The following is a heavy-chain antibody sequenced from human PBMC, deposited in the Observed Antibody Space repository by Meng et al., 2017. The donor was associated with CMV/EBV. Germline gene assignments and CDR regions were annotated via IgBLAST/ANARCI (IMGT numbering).Heavy chain of an antibody. Sequence: ASVKVSCKASGYTFTGYYMHWVRQAPGQGLEWMGWINPNSGGTNYAQKFQGRVTMTRDTSISTAYMELSRLRSDDTAVYYCARVESAQLGTPPYGYWGQGTLVTVSS. CDR3: ARVESAQLGTPPYGY. J-gene: IGHJ4*02. CDR2: INPNSGGT. V-gene: IGHV1-2*02. CDR1: GYTFTGYY. D-gene: IGHD7-27*01.